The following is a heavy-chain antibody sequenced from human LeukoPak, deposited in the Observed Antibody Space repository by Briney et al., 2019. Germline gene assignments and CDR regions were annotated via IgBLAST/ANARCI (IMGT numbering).Heavy chain of an antibody. V-gene: IGHV4-59*08. CDR3: ARHQSRDDAFDI. CDR2: IYYSGST. J-gene: IGHJ3*02. D-gene: IGHD3-10*01. Sequence: SETLSLTCTVSGGSISSYYWSWIRQPPGKGLEWIGYIYYSGSTNYNPSLKSRVTISVDTSKNQFSLKLSSVTAADTAVYYCARHQSRDDAFDIWGQGTMVTVSS. CDR1: GGSISSYY.